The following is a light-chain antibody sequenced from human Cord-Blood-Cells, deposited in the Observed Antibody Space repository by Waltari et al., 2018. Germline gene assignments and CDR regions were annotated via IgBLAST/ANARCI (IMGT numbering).Light chain of an antibody. V-gene: IGLV5-45*03. CDR1: SGINVGTYR. Sequence: QAVLTQPSSLPASPGASASLTCTLRSGINVGTYRIYWYQQKPGSPPKYLLRYKSDSDKQQGSGVPSPFSGSKDASANAGILLISGLQSEDEADYYCMIWHSSAWVFGVGTKLTVL. J-gene: IGLJ3*02. CDR2: YKSDSDK. CDR3: MIWHSSAWV.